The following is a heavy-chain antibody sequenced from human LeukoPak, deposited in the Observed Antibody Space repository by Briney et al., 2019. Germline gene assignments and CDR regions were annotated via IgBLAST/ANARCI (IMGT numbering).Heavy chain of an antibody. CDR2: IWYDGSNK. V-gene: IGHV3-33*01. CDR3: ARDGDPTTVTPDY. D-gene: IGHD4-17*01. J-gene: IGHJ4*02. Sequence: GRSLRISCAAAGFTVSSYGMHGVRQAPGKGLEWVAVIWYDGSNKYYADSVKGRFTISRDNSKNTLYLQMDSLRAEDTAVYYCARDGDPTTVTPDYWGQGTLVTVSS. CDR1: GFTVSSYG.